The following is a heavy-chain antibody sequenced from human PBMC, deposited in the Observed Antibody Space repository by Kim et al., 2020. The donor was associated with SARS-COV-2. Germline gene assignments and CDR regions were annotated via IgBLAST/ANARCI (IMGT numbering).Heavy chain of an antibody. CDR2: INHSGST. D-gene: IGHD3-9*01. V-gene: IGHV4-34*01. J-gene: IGHJ4*02. CDR1: GGSFSGYY. Sequence: LSLTCAVYGGSFSGYYWSWIRQPPGKGLEWIGEINHSGSTNYNPSLKSRVTISVDTSKNQFSLKLSSVTAADTAVYYCARGGGNYDILTGPLYQKFDYWGQGTLVTVSS. CDR3: ARGGGNYDILTGPLYQKFDY.